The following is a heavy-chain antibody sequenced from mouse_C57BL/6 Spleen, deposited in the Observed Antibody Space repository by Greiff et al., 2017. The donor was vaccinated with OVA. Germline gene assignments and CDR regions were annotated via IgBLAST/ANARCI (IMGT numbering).Heavy chain of an antibody. Sequence: QVQLKESGPGLVQPSQSLSITCTVSGFSLTSYGVHWVRQSPGKGLEWLGVIWSGGSTDYNAAFISRLSISKDNSKSQVFFKMNSLQADDTAIYYCARKGDDYDDYAMDYWGQGTSVTVSS. D-gene: IGHD2-4*01. CDR1: GFSLTSYG. CDR3: ARKGDDYDDYAMDY. CDR2: IWSGGST. V-gene: IGHV2-2*01. J-gene: IGHJ4*01.